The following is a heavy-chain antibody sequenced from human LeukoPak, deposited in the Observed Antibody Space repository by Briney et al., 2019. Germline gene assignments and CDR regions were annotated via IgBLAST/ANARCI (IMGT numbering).Heavy chain of an antibody. CDR3: ARAGGAYYGSGSYGDY. CDR2: INPSGGST. D-gene: IGHD3-10*01. Sequence: ASVKVSCKASGHTFTSYYMHWVRQAPGQGLEWMGIINPSGGSTSYAQKFQGRVTMTRDTSTSTVYMELSSLRSEDTAVYYCARAGGAYYGSGSYGDYWGQGTLVTVSS. J-gene: IGHJ4*02. CDR1: GHTFTSYY. V-gene: IGHV1-46*01.